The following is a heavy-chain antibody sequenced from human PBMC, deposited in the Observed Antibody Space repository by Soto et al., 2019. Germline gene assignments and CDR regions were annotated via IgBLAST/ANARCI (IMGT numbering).Heavy chain of an antibody. V-gene: IGHV3-64D*08. Sequence: GTLVPACSASGFGFGYFVVPWVRQAAGKGLEYVSAISLNGDSTFYADSVKGRFTISRDNSKKILYLQMSSLRTEDTAVYYCAKGVYSNSFKTPFESWGQGTMVTVS. D-gene: IGHD6-13*01. CDR2: ISLNGDST. CDR3: AKGVYSNSFKTPFES. J-gene: IGHJ4*02. CDR1: GFGFGYFV.